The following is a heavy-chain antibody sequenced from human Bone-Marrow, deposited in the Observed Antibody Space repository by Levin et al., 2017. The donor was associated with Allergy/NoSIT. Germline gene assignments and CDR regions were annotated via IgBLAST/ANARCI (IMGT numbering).Heavy chain of an antibody. CDR2: VSYSGST. V-gene: IGHV4-61*03. J-gene: IGHJ4*02. Sequence: PSETLSLTCTVSGGSVNSGSFYWSWIRQPPGKGLEWIGYVSYSGSTNYNPSLKSRVTISLDTSKHLFSLNLTSVTAADTAVYYCAGNDLRFFTYWGQGSLVTVSP. CDR1: GGSVNSGSFY. D-gene: IGHD1-1*01. CDR3: AGNDLRFFTY.